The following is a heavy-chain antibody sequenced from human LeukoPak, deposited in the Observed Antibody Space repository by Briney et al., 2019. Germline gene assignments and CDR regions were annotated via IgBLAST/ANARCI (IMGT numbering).Heavy chain of an antibody. V-gene: IGHV3-30*02. CDR3: AKDSLADIDY. CDR2: IRHDGSIK. Sequence: GGSLRLSCAASGFIFSTYGMYWVRQAPGKGLEWVAFIRHDGSIKNYADSVKGRSTIARDNSKNTLYLQMNSLRAEDAAVYYCAKDSLADIDYWGQGTLVTVSS. CDR1: GFIFSTYG. D-gene: IGHD3-16*01. J-gene: IGHJ4*02.